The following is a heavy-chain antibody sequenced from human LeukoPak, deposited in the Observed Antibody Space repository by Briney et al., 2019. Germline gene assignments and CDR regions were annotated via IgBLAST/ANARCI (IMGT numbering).Heavy chain of an antibody. CDR1: GFTFSSYW. J-gene: IGHJ4*02. V-gene: IGHV3-7*01. CDR2: IKQDGSEK. D-gene: IGHD3/OR15-3a*01. Sequence: GGSLRLSCAASGFTFSSYWMSWVRQAPGKGLEWVANIKQDGSEKYYVDSVKGRCTISRDNAKNSLYLQMNSLRAEDTAVYYCARSGLAITLDYWGQGTLVTVSS. CDR3: ARSGLAITLDY.